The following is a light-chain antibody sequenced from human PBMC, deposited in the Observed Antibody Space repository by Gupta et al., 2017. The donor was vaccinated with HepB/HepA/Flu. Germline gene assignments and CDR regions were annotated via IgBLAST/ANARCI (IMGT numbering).Light chain of an antibody. CDR2: ENN. J-gene: IGLJ1*01. CDR1: TSNIGNNY. V-gene: IGLV1-51*02. CDR3: GTWDSSLSAYV. Sequence: QSVLTQPPSVSAAPGQKVTISCSGSTSNIGNNYVSWYQQLPGTAPKLLIYENNKRPSGIPDRFSDSKSGTSATLGITGLQTGDEADFYCGTWDSSLSAYVFGTGTEVTVL.